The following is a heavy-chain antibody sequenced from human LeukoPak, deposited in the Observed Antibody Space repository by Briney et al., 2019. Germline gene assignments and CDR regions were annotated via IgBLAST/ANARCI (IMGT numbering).Heavy chain of an antibody. Sequence: ASVRVSXKASGYTFTGYYMHWVRQAPGQGLGWMGRINPYSGDTNFAQKFQGRVTMTRDTSITTAYMDLSSLTPDDTAVYFCARDQGSLTRSWYTGYWGQGTQVTVSS. J-gene: IGHJ4*02. CDR2: INPYSGDT. CDR1: GYTFTGYY. V-gene: IGHV1-2*06. CDR3: ARDQGSLTRSWYTGY. D-gene: IGHD6-13*01.